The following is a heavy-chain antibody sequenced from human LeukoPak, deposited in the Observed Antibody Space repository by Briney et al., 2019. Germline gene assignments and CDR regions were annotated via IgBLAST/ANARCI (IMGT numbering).Heavy chain of an antibody. CDR3: ANSSRPHWFDP. V-gene: IGHV4-59*01. J-gene: IGHJ5*02. D-gene: IGHD6-13*01. Sequence: PSETLSLTCTVSGGSINSYYWSWIRQPPGKGLEWIGYIYYTGSTNYNPSLKSRVTISIDTSKNQFSLNLSSVTAADTAVYYCANSSRPHWFDPWGQGTLVTVSS. CDR2: IYYTGST. CDR1: GGSINSYY.